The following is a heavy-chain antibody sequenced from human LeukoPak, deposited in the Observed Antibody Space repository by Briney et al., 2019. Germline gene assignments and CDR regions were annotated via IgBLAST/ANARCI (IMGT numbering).Heavy chain of an antibody. CDR2: FMSGRGST. Sequence: PGGSLRLSCAVSGFSVSDYSISWIRQSPGKGPEWISYFMSGRGSTNYADSVKGRFTISRDNAKNSVALQLDGLRAEDTAVYFCTRERRGSYYAFESWGQGTLVTVSS. CDR3: TRERRGSYYAFES. J-gene: IGHJ4*02. D-gene: IGHD3-16*01. V-gene: IGHV3-11*05. CDR1: GFSVSDYS.